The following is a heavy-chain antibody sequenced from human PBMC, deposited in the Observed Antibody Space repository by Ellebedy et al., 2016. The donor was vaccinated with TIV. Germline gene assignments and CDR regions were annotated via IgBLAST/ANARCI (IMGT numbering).Heavy chain of an antibody. D-gene: IGHD1-26*01. V-gene: IGHV3-7*01. CDR2: INQDGTGR. CDR3: ARDRENYSVDY. CDR1: GLSFSPYY. Sequence: GESLKISCAASGLSFSPYYMTWVRQAPGKGLEWVANINQDGTGRYYLDSVKGRFTISRDNAKNSLFLQMNSLRPEDAAVYFCARDRENYSVDYWGQGTLVSVSS. J-gene: IGHJ4*02.